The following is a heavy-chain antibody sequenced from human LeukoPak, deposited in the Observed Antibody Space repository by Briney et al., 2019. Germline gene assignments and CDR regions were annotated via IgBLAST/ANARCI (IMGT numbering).Heavy chain of an antibody. CDR2: IYHSGST. CDR3: ANGGAVAAHFYGMDV. J-gene: IGHJ6*02. Sequence: PSETLSLTCTVSGGSISSYYWSWIRQPPGKGLEWIGYIYHSGSTYYNPSLKSRVTISVDRSKNQFSLKLSSVTAADTAVYYCANGGAVAAHFYGMDVWGQGTTVTVSS. V-gene: IGHV4-59*04. D-gene: IGHD6-13*01. CDR1: GGSISSYY.